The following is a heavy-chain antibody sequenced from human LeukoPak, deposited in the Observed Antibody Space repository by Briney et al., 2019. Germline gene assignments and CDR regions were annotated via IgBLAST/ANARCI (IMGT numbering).Heavy chain of an antibody. Sequence: SSETLSLTCTVSGYSISSGYYWGWIRQPPGKGLEWIGSIYHSGSTYYNPSLKSRVTISVDTSKNQFSLKLSSVTAADTAVYYCASTYDSAIFDYWGQGTLVTVSS. CDR3: ASTYDSAIFDY. V-gene: IGHV4-38-2*02. D-gene: IGHD3-22*01. CDR1: GYSISSGYY. CDR2: IYHSGST. J-gene: IGHJ4*02.